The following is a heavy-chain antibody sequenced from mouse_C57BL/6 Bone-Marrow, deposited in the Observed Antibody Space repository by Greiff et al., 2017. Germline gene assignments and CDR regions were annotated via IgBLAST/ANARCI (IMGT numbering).Heavy chain of an antibody. J-gene: IGHJ2*01. CDR3: ARVRYYGSSYFYFDY. V-gene: IGHV1-69*01. D-gene: IGHD1-1*01. CDR1: GYTFTSYW. Sequence: QVQLQQPGAELVMPGASVKLSCKASGYTFTSYWMHWVKQRPGQGLEWIGEIDPTDSYTNYNQKFKGKSTLTVDKSSSTAYMQLSSLTSEDSAVYYCARVRYYGSSYFYFDYWDQGTTLTVTS. CDR2: IDPTDSYT.